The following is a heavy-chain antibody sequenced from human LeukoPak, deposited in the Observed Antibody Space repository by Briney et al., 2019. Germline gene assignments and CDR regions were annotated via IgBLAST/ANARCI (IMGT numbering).Heavy chain of an antibody. J-gene: IGHJ6*02. CDR1: GLTFSSYA. Sequence: GGSLRLSCEASGLTFSSYAMSWVRQAPGKGLEWVSGISSIGGTTYYADSVKGRFTISRDNSKNTLYLQMNSLRAEDTAVYYCAKDFSSWGPSGMDVWGPGTTVTVSS. CDR2: ISSIGGTT. V-gene: IGHV3-23*01. CDR3: AKDFSSWGPSGMDV. D-gene: IGHD1-26*01.